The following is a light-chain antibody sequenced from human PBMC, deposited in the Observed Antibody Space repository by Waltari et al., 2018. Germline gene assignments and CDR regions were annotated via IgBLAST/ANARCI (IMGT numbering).Light chain of an antibody. CDR1: LRVSSRY. Sequence: EIVLTQSPGTLSLSPGERATLSCRASLRVSSRYLAWYQQKPGQAPRLLIYGASSRATGSPDRFSGSGSGKDFTLTISRLEPEDFAVYYCQQYGSSPRTFGQGTKVEIK. CDR2: GAS. V-gene: IGKV3-20*01. J-gene: IGKJ1*01. CDR3: QQYGSSPRT.